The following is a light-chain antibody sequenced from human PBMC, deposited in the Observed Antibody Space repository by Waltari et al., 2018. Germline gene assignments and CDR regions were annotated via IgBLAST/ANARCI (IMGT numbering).Light chain of an antibody. J-gene: IGLJ2*01. V-gene: IGLV2-8*01. Sequence: QSALTQPPSASGSPGHSVTISCTGTSTDVGAFDYFSWYQQHPGKAPKVVISEVTKRPSGVPDRFSGSRSGNTAFLTVSGLQPEDEANYYCSSYAGTNNFVVFGGGTKLTVL. CDR1: STDVGAFDY. CDR2: EVT. CDR3: SSYAGTNNFVV.